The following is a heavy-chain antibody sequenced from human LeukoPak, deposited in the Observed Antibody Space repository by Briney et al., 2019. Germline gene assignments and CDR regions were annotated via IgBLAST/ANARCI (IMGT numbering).Heavy chain of an antibody. V-gene: IGHV3-33*01. Sequence: GRSLRLSCAASGFTFRSYGMHWVRQAPGKGLEWVALIWYDGSNEHYADSVRGRFSISRDNSKNTLYLQMNGLRAEDTAVYYCASRDGYNWGFNYWGQGTLVTVSS. J-gene: IGHJ4*02. CDR1: GFTFRSYG. CDR3: ASRDGYNWGFNY. D-gene: IGHD5-24*01. CDR2: IWYDGSNE.